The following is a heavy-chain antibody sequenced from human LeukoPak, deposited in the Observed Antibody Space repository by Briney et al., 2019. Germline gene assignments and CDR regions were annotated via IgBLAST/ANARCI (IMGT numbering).Heavy chain of an antibody. D-gene: IGHD3-22*01. CDR3: AKVVRYYYDSSGSALDY. V-gene: IGHV3-30*02. CDR1: GFTFSTYG. CDR2: IRYDGSNT. J-gene: IGHJ4*02. Sequence: GGSLRLSCAASGFTFSTYGMYWVRQAPGKGLEWVAIIRYDGSNTHYADSVKGRFTISRDNSKNTLYLQMNSLRAEDTAMYYCAKVVRYYYDSSGSALDYWGQGTLVTVSS.